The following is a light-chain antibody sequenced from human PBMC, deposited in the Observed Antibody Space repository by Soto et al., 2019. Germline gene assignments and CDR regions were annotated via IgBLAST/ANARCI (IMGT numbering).Light chain of an antibody. Sequence: DIVMTQSPDSLSASLGERATINCKSSQSVLYSSNNKNYLAWYQQKPGQPPKLLIYWASTRESGVPDRFSGSGSGTAFTPANSSPQAEDVAVYSCQQYDCNRSYTCGQGTKLESK. CDR2: WAS. V-gene: IGKV4-1*01. CDR3: QQYDCNRSYT. J-gene: IGKJ2*01. CDR1: QSVLYSSNNKNY.